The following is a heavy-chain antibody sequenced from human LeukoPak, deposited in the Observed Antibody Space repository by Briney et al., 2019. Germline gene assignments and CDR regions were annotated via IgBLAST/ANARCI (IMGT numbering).Heavy chain of an antibody. CDR1: GSTLSDLS. J-gene: IGHJ2*01. V-gene: IGHV1-24*01. CDR3: VTDRARLFWYFDL. Sequence: ASVKVSCKVSGSTLSDLSIHWVRQVPGKGLEYVGGSDPEDGERFHAQRFQGRVTMTEDTSMDTAYMEPSSLRSEDTAVYYCVTDRARLFWYFDLWGRGTLVTVSS. CDR2: SDPEDGER. D-gene: IGHD2-21*02.